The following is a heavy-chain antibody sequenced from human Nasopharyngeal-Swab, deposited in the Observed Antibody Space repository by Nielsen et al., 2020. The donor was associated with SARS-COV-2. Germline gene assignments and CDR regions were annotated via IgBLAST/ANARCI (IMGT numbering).Heavy chain of an antibody. Sequence: GESLKISCAASGFSFSTYWMHWVRHTPGKGLVWVSRLKTDGSDTMYADSVKGRFTISRDNAKYTMYLQMNSLREEDTALYYCARETSASGAYYFDFWGRGTRVTVSS. CDR3: ARETSASGAYYFDF. J-gene: IGHJ4*02. CDR2: LKTDGSDT. D-gene: IGHD3-16*01. CDR1: GFSFSTYW. V-gene: IGHV3-74*03.